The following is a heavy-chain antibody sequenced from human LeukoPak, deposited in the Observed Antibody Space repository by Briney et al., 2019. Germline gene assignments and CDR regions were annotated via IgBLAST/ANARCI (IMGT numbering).Heavy chain of an antibody. V-gene: IGHV4-59*01. J-gene: IGHJ3*02. Sequence: SETLSLTCTVSGGSISSYYWSWLRQPPGKGLEWIGYIYYSGSTNYNPSLKSRVTISVDTSKNQFSLKLSSVTAADTAVYYCARTKSLDAFDIWGQGTMVTVSS. CDR2: IYYSGST. CDR3: ARTKSLDAFDI. CDR1: GGSISSYY.